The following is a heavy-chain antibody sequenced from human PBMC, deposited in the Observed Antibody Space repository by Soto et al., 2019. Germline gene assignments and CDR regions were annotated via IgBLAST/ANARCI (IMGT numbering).Heavy chain of an antibody. Sequence: GGSLRLSCAASGFTFSSYDMHWVRQATGKGLEWVSAIGTAGDTYYPGSVKGRFTISRENAKNSLYLQMNSLRVEDTAVYYCARGRKEGATTRRSHPDYWGQGTLVTVSS. CDR1: GFTFSSYD. V-gene: IGHV3-13*01. J-gene: IGHJ4*02. CDR3: ARGRKEGATTRRSHPDY. CDR2: IGTAGDT. D-gene: IGHD1-26*01.